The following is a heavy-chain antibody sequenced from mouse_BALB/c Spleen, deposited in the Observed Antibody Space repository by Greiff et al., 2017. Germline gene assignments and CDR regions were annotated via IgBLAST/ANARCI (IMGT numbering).Heavy chain of an antibody. CDR3: ARGDGNYGWYFDV. CDR2: INPYNDGT. V-gene: IGHV1-14*01. J-gene: IGHJ1*01. D-gene: IGHD2-1*01. CDR1: GYTFTSYV. Sequence: VQLKESGPELVKPGASVKMSCKASGYTFTSYVMHWVKQKPGQGLEWIGYINPYNDGTKYNEKFKGKATLTSDKSSSTAYMELSSLTSEDSAVYYCARGDGNYGWYFDVWGAGTTVTVSS.